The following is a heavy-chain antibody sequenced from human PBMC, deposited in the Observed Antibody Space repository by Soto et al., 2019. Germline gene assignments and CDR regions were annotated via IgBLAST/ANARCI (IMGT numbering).Heavy chain of an antibody. CDR1: GWSFSGYY. D-gene: IGHD1-20*01. V-gene: IGHV4-34*01. CDR2: INHSGST. Sequence: SETLSLTCAVYGWSFSGYYWTWIRQPPGTGLEWIGEINHSGSTNYNPSLKSRVTISVDTSKNQFSLKLTSVTAADTAVYYCAREGITRGGNWFDPWGQGTLVTVSS. J-gene: IGHJ5*02. CDR3: AREGITRGGNWFDP.